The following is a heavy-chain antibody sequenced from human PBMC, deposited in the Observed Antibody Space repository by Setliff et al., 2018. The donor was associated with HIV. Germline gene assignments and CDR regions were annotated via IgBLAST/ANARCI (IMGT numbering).Heavy chain of an antibody. J-gene: IGHJ6*03. CDR1: DVSIISSSYY. CDR3: ARGGLWGYSSSWYHYYYYMDV. CDR2: IHYSGIT. D-gene: IGHD6-13*01. V-gene: IGHV4-39*07. Sequence: SETLSLTCTVSDVSIISSSYYWDWIRQPPGKGLEWIGGIHYSGITYCNPSLKSRVTISVDTSKNQFSLKLSSVTAADTAVYYCARGGLWGYSSSWYHYYYYMDVWGKGTTVTVSS.